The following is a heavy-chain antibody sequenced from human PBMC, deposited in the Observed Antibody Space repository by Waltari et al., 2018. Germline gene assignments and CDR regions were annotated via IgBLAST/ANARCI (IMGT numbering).Heavy chain of an antibody. D-gene: IGHD2-2*01. CDR1: GYTFTSYA. V-gene: IGHV1-8*01. CDR2: MNPNSGNT. CDR3: ARGRCSSTSCYGHYYYYYMDV. Sequence: QVQLVQSGAEVKKPGASVKVSCKASGYTFTSYAINWVRQATGQGLEWMGWMNPNSGNTGYAQKFQGRVTMTRNTSISTAYMELSSLRSEDTAVYYCARGRCSSTSCYGHYYYYYMDVWGKGTTVTVSS. J-gene: IGHJ6*03.